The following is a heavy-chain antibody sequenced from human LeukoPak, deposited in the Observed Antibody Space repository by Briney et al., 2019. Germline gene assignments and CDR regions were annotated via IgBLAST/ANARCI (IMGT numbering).Heavy chain of an antibody. J-gene: IGHJ4*02. V-gene: IGHV4-59*01. D-gene: IGHD2-2*02. CDR1: GGSISSYY. CDR2: IYYSGST. Sequence: PSETLSLTCTVSGGSISSYYWSWIRRPPGKGLEWIGYIYYSGSTNYNPSLKSRVTISVDTSKNQFSLQLRSVTAADTAVYYCARGGYCSSTSCYTGTFDYWGQATLVTVSS. CDR3: ARGGYCSSTSCYTGTFDY.